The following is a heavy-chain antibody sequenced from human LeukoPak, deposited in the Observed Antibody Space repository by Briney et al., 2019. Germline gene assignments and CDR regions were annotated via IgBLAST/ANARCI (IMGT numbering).Heavy chain of an antibody. CDR1: GGTFSSYA. D-gene: IGHD3-16*02. CDR3: AKNGYDYVWGSYPDY. Sequence: GSSVKVSCKASGGTFSSYAISWVRQAPGQGLEWMGGIIPIFGTANYAQKFQGRVTITTDESTSTAYMELRSLRSDDTAVYYCAKNGYDYVWGSYPDYWGQGTLVTVSS. CDR2: IIPIFGTA. V-gene: IGHV1-69*05. J-gene: IGHJ4*02.